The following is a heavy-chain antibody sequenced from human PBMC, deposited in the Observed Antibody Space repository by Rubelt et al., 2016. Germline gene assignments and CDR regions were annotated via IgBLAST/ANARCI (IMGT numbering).Heavy chain of an antibody. J-gene: IGHJ2*01. CDR1: GSTFTIYA. D-gene: IGHD5-18*01. CDR3: ARSKDTAMVTDADWYFDL. V-gene: IGHV1-3*01. Sequence: QVQLVQSGAEVKKPGASVKVSCKASGSTFTIYAMHWVRQAPGQRLEWMGWFNAGQGNHKFSQKFQGRVTITRDTSASTAYMELSSLRSEDTAVYYCARSKDTAMVTDADWYFDLWGRGTLVTVSS. CDR2: FNAGQGNH.